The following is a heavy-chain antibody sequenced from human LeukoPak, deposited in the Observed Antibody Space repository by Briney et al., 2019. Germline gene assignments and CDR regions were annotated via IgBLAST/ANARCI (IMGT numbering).Heavy chain of an antibody. D-gene: IGHD6-19*01. CDR1: GFTFSSYG. CDR3: AKDLSGGCSLDF. Sequence: GRSLTLSCGASGFTFSSYGMHWVRQAPGKGLEWVAVISHDGSDKHYADSVKGRFSISRDNSKNTLYLQTNSLRGEDTAVYYCAKDLSGGCSLDFWGQGTLVTVTS. CDR2: ISHDGSDK. J-gene: IGHJ4*02. V-gene: IGHV3-30*18.